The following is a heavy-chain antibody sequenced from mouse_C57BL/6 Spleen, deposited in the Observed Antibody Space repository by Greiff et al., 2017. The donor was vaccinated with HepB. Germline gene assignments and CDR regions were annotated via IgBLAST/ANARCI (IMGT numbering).Heavy chain of an antibody. D-gene: IGHD1-1*01. CDR2: IYPRSGNT. Sequence: QVQLQQSGAELARPGASVKLSCKASGYTFTSYGISWVKQRTGQGLEWIGEIYPRSGNTYYNEKFKGKATLTADKSSSTAYMELRSLTSEDSAVYFCARSLYGSSTYYFDYWGQGTTLTVSS. CDR3: ARSLYGSSTYYFDY. J-gene: IGHJ2*01. CDR1: GYTFTSYG. V-gene: IGHV1-81*01.